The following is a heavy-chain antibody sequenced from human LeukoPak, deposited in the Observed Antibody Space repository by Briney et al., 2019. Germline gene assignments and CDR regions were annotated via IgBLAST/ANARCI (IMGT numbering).Heavy chain of an antibody. V-gene: IGHV1-69*05. CDR1: GGTFSSYA. D-gene: IGHD3-22*01. Sequence: SSVKVSCKASGGTFSSYAISWVRQAPGQGLEWMGGIIPIFGTANYAQKCQGRVTIPTEESTSTAYMELSSLRSEDTAVYYCAIYYYDSSGYYYGEYFQHWGQGTLVTVSS. CDR3: AIYYYDSSGYYYGEYFQH. J-gene: IGHJ1*01. CDR2: IIPIFGTA.